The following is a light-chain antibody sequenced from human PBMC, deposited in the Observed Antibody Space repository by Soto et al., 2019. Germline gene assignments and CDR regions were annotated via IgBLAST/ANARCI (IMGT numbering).Light chain of an antibody. Sequence: QSVLTQPPSASGSPGQSVAISCTGTSSDVGGYNYVSWYQQHPGKAPKLMIYEVNKRPSGVPDRFSGSKSGNTASLTVSGLQAEDEADYYCSSYSSNGSLIFGPGTKVTVL. CDR3: SSYSSNGSLI. J-gene: IGLJ1*01. V-gene: IGLV2-8*01. CDR2: EVN. CDR1: SSDVGGYNY.